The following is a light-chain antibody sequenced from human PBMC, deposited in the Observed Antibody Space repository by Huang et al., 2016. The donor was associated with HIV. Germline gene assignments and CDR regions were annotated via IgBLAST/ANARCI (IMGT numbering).Light chain of an antibody. Sequence: EIVLTQSPGTLSLSPGERATLSCRASQSVSSSYFAWYQQKPGQAPRRLIYGASSRATGIPDRVSGSGSGTDFTLTISRLEPEDFAVYYCQQYGSSLWTFGQGTKVEIK. CDR1: QSVSSSY. CDR2: GAS. J-gene: IGKJ1*01. CDR3: QQYGSSLWT. V-gene: IGKV3-20*01.